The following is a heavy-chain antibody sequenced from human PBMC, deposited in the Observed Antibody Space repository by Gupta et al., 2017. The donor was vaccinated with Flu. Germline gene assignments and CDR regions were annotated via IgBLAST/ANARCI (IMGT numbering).Heavy chain of an antibody. CDR3: ARDPGLPVAAFDI. CDR1: GGTFSSYA. J-gene: IGHJ3*02. V-gene: IGHV1-69*06. CDR2: IIPMSGTT. D-gene: IGHD3-16*01. Sequence: QVQLVQSGAEVKKSESSVKVSCKASGGTFSSYAISWVRQAPGQGLEWMGGIIPMSGTTNYAQKFQGRVTITADKSTSTAYVDLSSLTSEDTAVYYCARDPGLPVAAFDIWGQGTMVTVSS.